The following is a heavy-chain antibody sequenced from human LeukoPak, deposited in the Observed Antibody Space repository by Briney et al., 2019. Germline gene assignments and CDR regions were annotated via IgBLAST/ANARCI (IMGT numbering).Heavy chain of an antibody. Sequence: KPSETLSLTCTVSGGSISSRSYYWGWIRQPPGKGLEWIGSIYYSGSTYYNPSLKSRVTISVDTSKNQFSLKVTSVTAADTAVYYCARRCIAATGTWGLGVWGQGTTVTVSS. D-gene: IGHD6-13*01. CDR2: IYYSGST. J-gene: IGHJ6*02. CDR3: ARRCIAATGTWGLGV. V-gene: IGHV4-39*01. CDR1: GGSISSRSYY.